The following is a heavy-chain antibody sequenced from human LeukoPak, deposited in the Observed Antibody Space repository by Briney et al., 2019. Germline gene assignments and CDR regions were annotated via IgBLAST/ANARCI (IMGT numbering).Heavy chain of an antibody. D-gene: IGHD3-10*01. CDR2: ISGSGGST. V-gene: IGHV3-23*01. J-gene: IGHJ6*02. CDR1: GFTFSSYA. CDR3: AKDMVRGVIISDYYYGMDV. Sequence: GGSLRLSCAASGFTFSSYAMSWVRQAPGKGLEWVSAISGSGGSTYYADSVKGRFTISRDNSKNTLYLQMNSLRAEDTAVYYCAKDMVRGVIISDYYYGMDVWSQGTTVTVSS.